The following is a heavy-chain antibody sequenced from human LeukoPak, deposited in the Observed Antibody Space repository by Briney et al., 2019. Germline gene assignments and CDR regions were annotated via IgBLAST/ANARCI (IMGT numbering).Heavy chain of an antibody. V-gene: IGHV3-30*04. CDR3: AKDQCSGGSCYNFDY. J-gene: IGHJ4*02. Sequence: GGSLRLSCAASGFTFSSYAMHWVRQAPGKGLEWVAVISYDGSNKYYADSVKGRFTISRDNSKNTLYLQMNSLRAEDTAVYYCAKDQCSGGSCYNFDYWGQGTLVTVSS. CDR2: ISYDGSNK. CDR1: GFTFSSYA. D-gene: IGHD2-15*01.